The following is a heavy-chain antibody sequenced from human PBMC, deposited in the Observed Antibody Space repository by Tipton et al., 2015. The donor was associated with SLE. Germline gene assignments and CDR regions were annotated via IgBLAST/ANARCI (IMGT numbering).Heavy chain of an antibody. CDR2: INHSGST. V-gene: IGHV4-34*01. J-gene: IGHJ4*02. CDR3: ARDQLGYDILTDYPYYFDY. CDR1: TGSFSGYY. Sequence: LRLSCTVYTGSFSGYYWSWIRQPPGKGLEWIGEINHSGSTNYNPSLKSRVTISVDTSKNQFSLKLSSVTAADTAVYYCARDQLGYDILTDYPYYFDYWGQGTLVTVSS. D-gene: IGHD3-9*01.